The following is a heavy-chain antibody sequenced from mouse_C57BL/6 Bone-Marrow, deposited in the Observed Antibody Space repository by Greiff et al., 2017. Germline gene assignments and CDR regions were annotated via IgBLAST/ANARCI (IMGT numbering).Heavy chain of an antibody. Sequence: VQLQQSGPELVKPGASVKISCKASGYTFTDYYINWVKQRPEQGLEWIGWIDPENGDTEYASKFQGKATIPADTSSNTAYLQLSSLTSEDTAVYYCTLGPNFDYWGQGTTLTVSS. J-gene: IGHJ2*01. CDR2: IDPENGDT. D-gene: IGHD4-1*01. CDR3: TLGPNFDY. CDR1: GYTFTDYY. V-gene: IGHV14-4*01.